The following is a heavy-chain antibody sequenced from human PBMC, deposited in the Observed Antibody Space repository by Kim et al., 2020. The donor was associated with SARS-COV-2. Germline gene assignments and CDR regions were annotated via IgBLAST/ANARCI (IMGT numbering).Heavy chain of an antibody. CDR2: ISSSGSTI. V-gene: IGHV3-48*03. CDR1: GFTFSSYE. CDR3: AGVLRYFDWLGHRFDY. Sequence: GGSLRLSCAASGFTFSSYEMNWVRQAPGKGLEWVSYISSSGSTIYYADSVKGRFTISRDNAKNSLYLQMNSLRAEDTAVYYCAGVLRYFDWLGHRFDYWGQGTLVTVSS. J-gene: IGHJ4*02. D-gene: IGHD3-9*01.